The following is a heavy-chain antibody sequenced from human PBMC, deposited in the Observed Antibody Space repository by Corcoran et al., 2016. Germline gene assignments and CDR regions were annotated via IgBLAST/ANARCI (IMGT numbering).Heavy chain of an antibody. Sequence: EVQLVQSGAEVKKPGESLKISCKGSGYSFTSYWIGWVRQMPGKGLEWMGIIYPGDSDTRYSPSFQGQVTISADKSISTAYLQWSSLKASDTAMYYCARLNLGYCSSTSCATLGWVDPWGQGTLVTVSS. CDR2: IYPGDSDT. CDR1: GYSFTSYW. D-gene: IGHD2-2*01. J-gene: IGHJ5*02. CDR3: ARLNLGYCSSTSCATLGWVDP. V-gene: IGHV5-51*01.